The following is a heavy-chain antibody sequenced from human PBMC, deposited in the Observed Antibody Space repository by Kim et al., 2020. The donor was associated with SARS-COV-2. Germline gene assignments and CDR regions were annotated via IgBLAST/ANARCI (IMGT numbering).Heavy chain of an antibody. Sequence: YYADSVQGPCTLSRDNTKNSLYLQMNSLRDVDTALYYCVRDRMGSAFDIWGQGAMVTVSS. J-gene: IGHJ3*02. V-gene: IGHV3-48*02. D-gene: IGHD3-16*01. CDR3: VRDRMGSAFDI.